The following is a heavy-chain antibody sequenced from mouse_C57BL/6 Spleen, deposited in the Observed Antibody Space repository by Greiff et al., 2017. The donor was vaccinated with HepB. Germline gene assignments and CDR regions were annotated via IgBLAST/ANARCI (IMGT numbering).Heavy chain of an antibody. Sequence: EVKLVESGGGLVKPGGSLKLSCAASGFTFSDYGMHWVRQAPEKGLEWVAYISSGSSTIYYADTVKGRFTISRDNAKNTLFLQMTSLRSEDTAMYYCARTTVVALDAMDYWGQGTSVTVSS. J-gene: IGHJ4*01. CDR1: GFTFSDYG. D-gene: IGHD1-1*01. CDR3: ARTTVVALDAMDY. CDR2: ISSGSSTI. V-gene: IGHV5-17*01.